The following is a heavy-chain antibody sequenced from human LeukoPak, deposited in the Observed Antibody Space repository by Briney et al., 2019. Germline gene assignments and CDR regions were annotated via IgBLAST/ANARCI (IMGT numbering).Heavy chain of an antibody. CDR3: ARSGYCGGDCYSDVYYYYYMDV. D-gene: IGHD2-21*02. CDR2: ISSSGSTI. Sequence: PGGSLRLSCAASGFTFSDYYMSWIRQAPGKGLERVSYISSSGSTIYYADSVKGRFTISRDNAKNSLYLQMNSLRAEDTAVYYCARSGYCGGDCYSDVYYYYYMDVWGKGTTVTVSS. J-gene: IGHJ6*03. CDR1: GFTFSDYY. V-gene: IGHV3-11*04.